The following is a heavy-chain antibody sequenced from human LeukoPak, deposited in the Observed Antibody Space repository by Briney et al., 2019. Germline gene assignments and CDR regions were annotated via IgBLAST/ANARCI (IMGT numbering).Heavy chain of an antibody. CDR1: GGSISSYY. J-gene: IGHJ4*02. CDR3: ARGLSSSLLGDY. CDR2: IYYSGST. D-gene: IGHD6-13*01. V-gene: IGHV4-59*01. Sequence: SETLSLTCTVSGGSISSYYWSWIRQPPGKGLEWIGYIYYSGSTNYNPSLKSRVTISVDTSKSQFSLKLSSVTAADTAVYYCARGLSSSLLGDYWGQGTLVTVSS.